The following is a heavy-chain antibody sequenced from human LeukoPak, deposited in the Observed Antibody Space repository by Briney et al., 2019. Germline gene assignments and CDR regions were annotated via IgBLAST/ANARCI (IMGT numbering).Heavy chain of an antibody. V-gene: IGHV3-74*03. CDR1: GFTFSSYW. CDR2: TNTDGSST. J-gene: IGHJ1*01. Sequence: TGGSLRLSCAASGFTFSSYWMHWVRQAPGKGLVWVSGTNTDGSSTMYADSVKGRFTIAGDNAKNTLYLQMNSLRAEDTAVYYCYGANAEHWGQGTLVTVSS. CDR3: YGANAEH. D-gene: IGHD4-23*01.